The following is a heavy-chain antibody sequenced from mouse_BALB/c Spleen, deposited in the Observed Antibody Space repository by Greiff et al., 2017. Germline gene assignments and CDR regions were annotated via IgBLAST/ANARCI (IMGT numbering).Heavy chain of an antibody. Sequence: EVMLVESGGGLVKPGGSLKLSCAASGFTFSSYAMSWVRQTPEKRLEWVASISSGGSTYYPDSVKGRFTISRDNARNILYLQMSSLRSEDTAMYYCARGGYYVGYWGQGTTLTVSS. CDR1: GFTFSSYA. J-gene: IGHJ2*01. CDR2: ISSGGST. CDR3: ARGGYYVGY. V-gene: IGHV5-6-5*01. D-gene: IGHD2-2*01.